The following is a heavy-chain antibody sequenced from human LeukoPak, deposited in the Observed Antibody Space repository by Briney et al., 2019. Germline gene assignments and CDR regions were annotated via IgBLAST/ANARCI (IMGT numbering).Heavy chain of an antibody. V-gene: IGHV1-46*01. D-gene: IGHD3-3*01. J-gene: IGHJ5*02. CDR2: INPSGGST. CDR1: GYTFTSYY. CDR3: AKGSYYDFWSGYLSWFDP. Sequence: ASVKVSCKASGYTFTSYYMHWVRQAPGQGLEWMGIINPSGGSTSYAQKFQGRVTMTRDTSTSTVYMELSSLRSEDTAVYYCAKGSYYDFWSGYLSWFDPWGQGTLVTVSS.